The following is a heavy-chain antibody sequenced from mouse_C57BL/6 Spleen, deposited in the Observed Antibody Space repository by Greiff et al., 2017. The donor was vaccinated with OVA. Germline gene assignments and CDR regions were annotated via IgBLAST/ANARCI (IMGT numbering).Heavy chain of an antibody. J-gene: IGHJ3*01. CDR1: GFSLSTFGMG. V-gene: IGHV8-8*01. CDR2: IWWDDDK. Sequence: QVTLKVSGPGILQPSQTLSLTCSFSGFSLSTFGMGVGWIRQPSGKGLEWLAHIWWDDDKYYNPALKSRLTISKDTSKNQVFLKIANVDTADTATYYCARMRDYYGSSYPWFAYWGQGTLVTVSA. D-gene: IGHD1-1*01. CDR3: ARMRDYYGSSYPWFAY.